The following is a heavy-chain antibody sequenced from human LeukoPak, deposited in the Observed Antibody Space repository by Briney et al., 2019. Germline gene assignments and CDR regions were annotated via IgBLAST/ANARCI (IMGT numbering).Heavy chain of an antibody. Sequence: PSETLSLTCTVSGGSISSYYWSWIRQPPGKGLEWIGEINHSGSTNYNPSLKSRVTISVDTSKNQFSLKLSSVTAADTAVYYCARARSYYDYVWGSYRYSRGWFDPWGQGTLVTVSS. V-gene: IGHV4-34*01. J-gene: IGHJ5*02. D-gene: IGHD3-16*02. CDR1: GGSISSYY. CDR2: INHSGST. CDR3: ARARSYYDYVWGSYRYSRGWFDP.